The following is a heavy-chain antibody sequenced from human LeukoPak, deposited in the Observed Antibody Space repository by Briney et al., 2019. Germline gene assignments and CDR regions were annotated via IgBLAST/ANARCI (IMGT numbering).Heavy chain of an antibody. CDR2: IYSTGST. D-gene: IGHD3-22*01. Sequence: PGGSLRLSCAASGFTVSSNYMSWVRQAPGKGLEWVSVIYSTGSTDYADSVKGRFTVSRDNSRNTLYLQMNSLRAEDTAVYYCARDNRFYDSSGYHQEWGQGTLVTVSS. J-gene: IGHJ4*02. CDR3: ARDNRFYDSSGYHQE. CDR1: GFTVSSNY. V-gene: IGHV3-53*01.